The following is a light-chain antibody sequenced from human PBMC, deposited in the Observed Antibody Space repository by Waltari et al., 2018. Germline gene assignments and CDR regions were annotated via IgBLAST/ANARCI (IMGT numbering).Light chain of an antibody. J-gene: IGLJ7*01. CDR1: SSDVGSYNV. V-gene: IGLV2-23*02. CDR3: CSYAGSSTV. CDR2: GVT. Sequence: QSALTQPASVSGSPGQSITMSCTGTSSDVGSYNVVSWYQQHPGKAPKLMIYGVTELPSGVSNRFSGSKSGNTASLTISGLQPEDEAEYYCCSYAGSSTVFGGGTHLTVL.